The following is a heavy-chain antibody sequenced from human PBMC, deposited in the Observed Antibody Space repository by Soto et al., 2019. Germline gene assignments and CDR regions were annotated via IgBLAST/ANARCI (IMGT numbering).Heavy chain of an antibody. Sequence: SETLSLTCTVSGGSISSSNYYWGWIRQPPGKGLEWIGSISYSGTTYYNPSLKSRVTISVDTSKNQFSLKLSSVTAADTAVYYCARPRFEAAAGDYYYYGMDVWGQGTTVTVSS. D-gene: IGHD6-13*01. CDR3: ARPRFEAAAGDYYYYGMDV. J-gene: IGHJ6*02. CDR1: GGSISSSNYY. V-gene: IGHV4-39*01. CDR2: ISYSGTT.